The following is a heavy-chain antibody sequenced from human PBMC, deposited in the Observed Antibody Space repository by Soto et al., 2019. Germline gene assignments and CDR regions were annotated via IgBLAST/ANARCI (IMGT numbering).Heavy chain of an antibody. CDR1: GFTFSNAW. CDR2: IKSKTDGGTT. V-gene: IGHV3-15*01. CDR3: TTDEFPGNYYGMDV. Sequence: LRLSCAASGFTFSNAWMSWVRQAPGKGLEWVGRIKSKTDGGTTDYAAPVKGRFTISRDDSKSTLYLQMNSLKTEDTAVYYCTTDEFPGNYYGMDVWGQGTTVTVSS. J-gene: IGHJ6*02. D-gene: IGHD3-10*01.